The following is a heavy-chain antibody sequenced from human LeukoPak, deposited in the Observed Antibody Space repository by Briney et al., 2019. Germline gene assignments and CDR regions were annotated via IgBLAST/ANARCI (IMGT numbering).Heavy chain of an antibody. CDR3: AREEGFPDY. Sequence: PGGSLRLSCAASGFTFSNFWMHWVRQVLGKGLVWVSRINGDGTITSYADSVKGRFTVSRDNAKNTLYLQMNSLRAEDTAVYYCAREEGFPDYWGQGTLVTVSS. D-gene: IGHD2-15*01. J-gene: IGHJ4*02. V-gene: IGHV3-74*01. CDR2: INGDGTIT. CDR1: GFTFSNFW.